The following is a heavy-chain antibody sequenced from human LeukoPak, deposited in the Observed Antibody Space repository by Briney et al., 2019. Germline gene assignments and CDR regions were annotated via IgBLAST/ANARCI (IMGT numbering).Heavy chain of an antibody. CDR2: MSSGGTYI. CDR3: ARDRPTGASRVFVVQ. D-gene: IGHD2-15*01. J-gene: IGHJ4*02. CDR1: GFTFSNHA. Sequence: GGSVRLSCTASGFTFSNHAMTWVRQAPGKGLEWVSSMSSGGTYIYYADSVRGRFTISRDNAKNSLYLVMNSLRAEDTATYYCARDRPTGASRVFVVQWGQGTLVTVSS. V-gene: IGHV3-21*01.